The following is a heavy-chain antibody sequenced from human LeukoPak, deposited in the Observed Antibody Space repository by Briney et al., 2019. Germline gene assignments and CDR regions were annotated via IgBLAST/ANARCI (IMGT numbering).Heavy chain of an antibody. J-gene: IGHJ4*02. Sequence: GGSLRLSCAASEFTFSMYGMNWVRQAPGKGLEWVSSISGGHTYIAYADSVKGRFTISRDNAKNSLYLQMNSLRADDTAVYYCARDREWEVFDYWGQGTLVTVSS. CDR3: ARDREWEVFDY. CDR1: EFTFSMYG. CDR2: ISGGHTYI. D-gene: IGHD1-26*01. V-gene: IGHV3-21*01.